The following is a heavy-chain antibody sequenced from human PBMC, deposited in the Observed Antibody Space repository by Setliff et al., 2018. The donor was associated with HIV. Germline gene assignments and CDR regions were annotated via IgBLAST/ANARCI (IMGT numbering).Heavy chain of an antibody. CDR1: GGSISSGGYY. V-gene: IGHV4-31*03. J-gene: IGHJ4*02. CDR3: ARQPSWGSIDY. Sequence: PSETLSLTCTVSGGSISSGGYYWSWIRQHPGKGLEWIGYIYYSGTTHYNPFLKSRVFISVDTSKNQFSLKLSSVTAADTAVYYCARQPSWGSIDYWGQGTLVTVSS. CDR2: IYYSGTT. D-gene: IGHD7-27*01.